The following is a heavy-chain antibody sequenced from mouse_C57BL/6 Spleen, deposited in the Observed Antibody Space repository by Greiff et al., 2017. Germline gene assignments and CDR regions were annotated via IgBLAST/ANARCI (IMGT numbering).Heavy chain of an antibody. CDR3: TRRGIYGSSYLFAY. J-gene: IGHJ3*01. Sequence: QVQLQQSGAELVRPGASVTLSCKASGYTFTDYEMHWVKQTPVHGLEWIGAIDPETGGTAYNQKFKGKAILTADKSSSTAYMELRSLTSEDSAVYYCTRRGIYGSSYLFAYWGQGTLVTVSA. CDR2: IDPETGGT. D-gene: IGHD1-1*01. CDR1: GYTFTDYE. V-gene: IGHV1-15*01.